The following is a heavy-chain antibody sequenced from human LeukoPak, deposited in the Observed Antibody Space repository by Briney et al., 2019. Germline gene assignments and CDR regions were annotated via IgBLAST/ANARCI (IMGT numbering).Heavy chain of an antibody. D-gene: IGHD4-11*01. CDR1: GITFSGYW. J-gene: IGHJ4*02. CDR3: ARADYIGDF. CDR2: ISGDGRTT. V-gene: IGHV3-74*01. Sequence: GGSLRLSCVASGITFSGYWMHWVRQAPGKGLVWVSRISGDGRTTSYADSVKGRYTVFRDSARNTLYLQMNNLRVEDTAVYYCARADYIGDFWGQGTLVTVSS.